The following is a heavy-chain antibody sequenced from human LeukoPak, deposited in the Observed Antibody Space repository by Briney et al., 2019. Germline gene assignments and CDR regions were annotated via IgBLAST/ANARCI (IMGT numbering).Heavy chain of an antibody. V-gene: IGHV1-69*04. CDR1: GGTFSSYA. Sequence: SVEVSCKASGGTFSSYAISWVRQAPGQGLEWMGRIIPILGIANYAQKFQGRVTITADKSTSTAYMELSSLRSEDTAVYYCARSEIAYCGGDCYSAGWFDPWGQGTLVTVSS. D-gene: IGHD2-21*02. CDR3: ARSEIAYCGGDCYSAGWFDP. CDR2: IIPILGIA. J-gene: IGHJ5*02.